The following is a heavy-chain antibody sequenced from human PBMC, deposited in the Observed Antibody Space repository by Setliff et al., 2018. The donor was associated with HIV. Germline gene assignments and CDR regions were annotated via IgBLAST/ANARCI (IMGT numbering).Heavy chain of an antibody. CDR2: INEDGDKK. Sequence: PGGSLRLSCATSRFSFSTFWMTWVRQAPGKGLEWIANINEDGDKKYHAGSVWGRFTISRDDAKNSLYLQMNSLRAEDTALYYCAKDLGGGWSLFDYWGQGTLVTVSS. J-gene: IGHJ4*02. CDR3: AKDLGGGWSLFDY. V-gene: IGHV3-7*03. CDR1: RFSFSTFW. D-gene: IGHD6-19*01.